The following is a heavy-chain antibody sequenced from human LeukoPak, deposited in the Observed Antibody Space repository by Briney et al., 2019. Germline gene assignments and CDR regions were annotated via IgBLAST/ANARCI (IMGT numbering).Heavy chain of an antibody. V-gene: IGHV1-69*13. CDR1: GYTLAGYY. Sequence: SVKVSCKASGYTLAGYYMHWVRQVPGQGLEWMGGIIPIFGTANYAQKFQGRVTITADESTSTAYMELSSLRSEDTAVYYCARRAAGTKFDPWGQGTLVTVSS. CDR3: ARRAAGTKFDP. D-gene: IGHD6-13*01. CDR2: IIPIFGTA. J-gene: IGHJ5*02.